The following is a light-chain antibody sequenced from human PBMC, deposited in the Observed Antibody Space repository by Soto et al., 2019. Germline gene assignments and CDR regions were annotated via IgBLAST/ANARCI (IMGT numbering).Light chain of an antibody. V-gene: IGKV3-11*01. CDR1: QNVGNN. CDR2: AAS. J-gene: IGKJ2*02. CDR3: QQRSRWPRGT. Sequence: VLTQSPANLSLSPGESATLSCRASQNVGNNLAWYQQKSGQAPRLLIYAASDRATGVPARFSGRMSGTEFTLTISSLEPEDFATYFCQQRSRWPRGTFGRGTKLE.